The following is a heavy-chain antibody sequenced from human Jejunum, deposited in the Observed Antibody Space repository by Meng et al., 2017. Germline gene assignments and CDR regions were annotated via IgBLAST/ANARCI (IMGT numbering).Heavy chain of an antibody. D-gene: IGHD6-19*01. Sequence: GGSLRPSCAASGFTFSNYWMSWVRQAPGKGLEWVAHIKEDGSEKLYVDSVKGRFTTSRDNAKSSLYLQMSSLRAEDTAVYYCARSTHSSASEWGQGTLVTVSS. V-gene: IGHV3-7*01. CDR2: IKEDGSEK. CDR1: GFTFSNYW. J-gene: IGHJ4*02. CDR3: ARSTHSSASE.